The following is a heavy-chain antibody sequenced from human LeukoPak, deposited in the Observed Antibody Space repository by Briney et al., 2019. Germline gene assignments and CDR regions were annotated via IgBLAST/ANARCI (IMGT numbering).Heavy chain of an antibody. CDR2: IYHSGST. J-gene: IGHJ4*02. D-gene: IGHD6-13*01. CDR1: GYSISGGYY. V-gene: IGHV4-38-2*02. Sequence: SETLSLTCTVSGYSISGGYYWGWIRQPPGKGLEWIGSIYHSGSTYYNPSLKSRVTISVDTSKNQFSLKLSSVTAADTAVYYCARGKGRIAENSKYYFDYWGQGTLVPSPQ. CDR3: ARGKGRIAENSKYYFDY.